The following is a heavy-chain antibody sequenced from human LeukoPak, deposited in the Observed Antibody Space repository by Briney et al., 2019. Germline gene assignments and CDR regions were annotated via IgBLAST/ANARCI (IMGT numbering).Heavy chain of an antibody. Sequence: SVKVSCKASGGTFSSYAISWVRQAPGQGLEWMGGIIPIFGTANYAQKFQGRVTITADESTSTAYMELSSLRSEDTAVYYCARALPGYGTSYLYYYYGMDVWGQGITVTVSS. D-gene: IGHD2-15*01. J-gene: IGHJ6*02. CDR3: ARALPGYGTSYLYYYYGMDV. CDR2: IIPIFGTA. CDR1: GGTFSSYA. V-gene: IGHV1-69*13.